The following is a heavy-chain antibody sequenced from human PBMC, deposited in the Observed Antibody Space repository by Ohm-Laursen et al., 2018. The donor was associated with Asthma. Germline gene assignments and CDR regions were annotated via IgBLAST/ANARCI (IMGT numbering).Heavy chain of an antibody. J-gene: IGHJ4*02. CDR1: GFTFSNFA. Sequence: RSLRLSCAASGFTFSNFAMHWVRQAPGKGLEWVSIITSDGSWTSYADSVKGRFTISRGNSKNTLYLQMNSLRAEDTAIYYCAKDVLGFVAAAQDWGQGTLVTVSS. V-gene: IGHV3-30-3*01. CDR2: ITSDGSWT. CDR3: AKDVLGFVAAAQD. D-gene: IGHD6-13*01.